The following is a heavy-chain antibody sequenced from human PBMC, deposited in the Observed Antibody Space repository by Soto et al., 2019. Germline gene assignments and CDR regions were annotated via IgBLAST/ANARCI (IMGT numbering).Heavy chain of an antibody. Sequence: SETLSLTCTVSGGSISSYYWSWIRQPPGKGLEWIGYIYYSGSTNYNPSLKSRVTISVDTSKNQFSLKLSSVTAADTAVYFCALLSNDFWSGYYPPEYGMDVWGQGTTVTVSS. CDR3: ALLSNDFWSGYYPPEYGMDV. CDR2: IYYSGST. V-gene: IGHV4-59*12. J-gene: IGHJ6*02. D-gene: IGHD3-3*01. CDR1: GGSISSYY.